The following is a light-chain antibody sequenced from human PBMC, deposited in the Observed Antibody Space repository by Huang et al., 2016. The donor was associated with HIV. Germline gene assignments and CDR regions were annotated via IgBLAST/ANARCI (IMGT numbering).Light chain of an antibody. Sequence: EVVMTQSPATLSVSPGERATLSCRASQIVSSNLAWYQQKPGQAPRLLIYGASTMATGIPARFSGSGSGTEFTLTISSLQSEDFAVYYCQQYNNWPPVTFGQGTKLEIK. J-gene: IGKJ2*01. V-gene: IGKV3D-15*01. CDR1: QIVSSN. CDR3: QQYNNWPPVT. CDR2: GAS.